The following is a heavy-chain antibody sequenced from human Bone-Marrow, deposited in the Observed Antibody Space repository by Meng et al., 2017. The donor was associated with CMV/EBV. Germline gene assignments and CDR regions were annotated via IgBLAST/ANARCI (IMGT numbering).Heavy chain of an antibody. CDR3: ARAQLGITMIRGVTPYFDY. V-gene: IGHV1-2*02. CDR2: INPNSGGT. CDR1: GYTFTGYY. Sequence: ASVKVSCKASGYTFTGYYMHWVRQAPGQGLEWMGWINPNSGGTNYAQKFQGRVTMTRDTSISTAYMEVRRLRSDDTAVYYCARAQLGITMIRGVTPYFDYCGQGTLVTVSS. D-gene: IGHD3-10*01. J-gene: IGHJ4*02.